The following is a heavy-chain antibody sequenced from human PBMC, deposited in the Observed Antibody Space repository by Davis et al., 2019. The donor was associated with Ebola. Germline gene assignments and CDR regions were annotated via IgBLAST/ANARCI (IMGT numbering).Heavy chain of an antibody. CDR1: GYTFTSYA. CDR3: ARVGSGSPGFDY. Sequence: ASVKVSCKASGYTFTSYAMHWVRQAPGQRLEWMGWINAGNGNTKYSQKFQGRVTITRDTSASTAYMELSSLRSEDTAVYYCARVGSGSPGFDYWGQGTPVTVSS. CDR2: INAGNGNT. V-gene: IGHV1-3*01. J-gene: IGHJ4*02. D-gene: IGHD1-26*01.